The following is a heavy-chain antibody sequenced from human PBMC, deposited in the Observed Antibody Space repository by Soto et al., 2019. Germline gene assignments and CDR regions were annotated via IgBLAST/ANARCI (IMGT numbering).Heavy chain of an antibody. CDR1: GYTFTSYG. D-gene: IGHD2-15*01. V-gene: IGHV1-18*01. CDR3: AREVGPLNCYYGMDV. Sequence: GASVKVSCKASGYTFTSYGISWVRQAPGQGLEWMGWISAYNGNTNYAQKLQGRVTMTTDTSTSTAYMELSSLRSEDTAVYYCAREVGPLNCYYGMDVWGQGTTVTVSS. CDR2: ISAYNGNT. J-gene: IGHJ6*02.